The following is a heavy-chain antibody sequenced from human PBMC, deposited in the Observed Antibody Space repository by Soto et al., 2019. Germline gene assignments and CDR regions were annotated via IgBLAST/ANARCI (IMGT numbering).Heavy chain of an antibody. J-gene: IGHJ4*02. D-gene: IGHD3-10*01. Sequence: GASVKVSCKVSGYTLTELSMHWVRQAPGKGLEWMGGFDPEDGETIYAQKFQGRVTMTEDTSTDTAYMELSSLRSEDTAVYYFATDRPPLESITMVRGVFQWGQGTLVTVSS. V-gene: IGHV1-24*01. CDR2: FDPEDGET. CDR1: GYTLTELS. CDR3: ATDRPPLESITMVRGVFQ.